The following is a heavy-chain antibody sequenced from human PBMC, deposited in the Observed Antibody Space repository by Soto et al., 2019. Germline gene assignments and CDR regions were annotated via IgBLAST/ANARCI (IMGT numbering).Heavy chain of an antibody. CDR2: ISGHNGNT. CDR1: GYSFTSYG. V-gene: IGHV1-18*04. Sequence: ASVKVSCKASGYSFTSYGISWVRQGPGQGPEWMGWISGHNGNTNHPQSLQGRVTMTTDTSRNTAYMELRSLRSDDTAVYYCARHRFNYYDDTVYYYFEYLGQGTLDIVS. CDR3: ARHRFNYYDDTVYYYFEY. D-gene: IGHD3-22*01. J-gene: IGHJ4*02.